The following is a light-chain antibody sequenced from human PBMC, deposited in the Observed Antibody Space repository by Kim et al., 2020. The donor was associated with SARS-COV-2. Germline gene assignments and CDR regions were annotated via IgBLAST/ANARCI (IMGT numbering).Light chain of an antibody. CDR2: GAS. J-gene: IGKJ1*01. CDR1: QSVSSN. V-gene: IGKV3-15*01. Sequence: EIVMTQSPGTLSVSPGERATLSCRASQSVSSNLAWYQQKPGQAPRLLIYGASTRATGIPARFSGSGSGTEFTLTISSLQSEDLAVYYCQQYYNWPPWTFGQGTKVDIK. CDR3: QQYYNWPPWT.